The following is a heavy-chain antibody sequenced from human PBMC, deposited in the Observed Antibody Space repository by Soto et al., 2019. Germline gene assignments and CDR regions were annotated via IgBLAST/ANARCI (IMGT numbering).Heavy chain of an antibody. CDR2: INFNGDNT. J-gene: IGHJ4*02. D-gene: IGHD6-6*01. CDR3: ASPSIGTRVVSVDY. Sequence: GGSLRLSCVASGFIFTDYAMRWVRQGPGKGLEWVSRINFNGDNTNYADSVKGRFTISRDNAKNTLFLQMNSLRAEDTAVYYCASPSIGTRVVSVDYWGQGTLVTV. V-gene: IGHV3-74*01. CDR1: GFIFTDYA.